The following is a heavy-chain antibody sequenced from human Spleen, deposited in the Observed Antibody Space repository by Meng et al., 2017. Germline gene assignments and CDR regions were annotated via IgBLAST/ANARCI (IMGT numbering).Heavy chain of an antibody. CDR3: VRSSGWVRTGFDP. D-gene: IGHD6-19*01. CDR2: IGHSGIT. CDR1: GGSISTSGYY. Sequence: QPQLQESGPGLVKPSEALSLTCSVSGGSISTSGYYWGWIRQPPGKGLEGIGSIGHSGITYYTPSLKSRVTVSIDMSKSQFSLKLTSVTAADTAVYYCVRSSGWVRTGFDPWGQGTLVTVSS. V-gene: IGHV4-39*01. J-gene: IGHJ5*02.